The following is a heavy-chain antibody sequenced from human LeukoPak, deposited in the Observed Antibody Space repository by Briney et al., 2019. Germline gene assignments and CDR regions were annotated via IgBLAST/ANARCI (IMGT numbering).Heavy chain of an antibody. D-gene: IGHD7-27*01. Sequence: GRSLRLSCAASGFTFSSYGMHWVRQAPGKGLERVAVIWYDGSNKYYADSVKGRFTISRDNSKNTLYLQMNSLRAEDTAVYYCARDLTGVFDYWGQGTLVTVSS. V-gene: IGHV3-33*01. J-gene: IGHJ4*02. CDR3: ARDLTGVFDY. CDR1: GFTFSSYG. CDR2: IWYDGSNK.